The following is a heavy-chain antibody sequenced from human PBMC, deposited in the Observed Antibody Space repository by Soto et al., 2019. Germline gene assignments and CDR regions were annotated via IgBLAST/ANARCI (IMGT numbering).Heavy chain of an antibody. Sequence: GESLKISCKASGYSFAAYGSGCVRQMPGKGLEWMGIIYPGDSDTKYSPSLQGQVSISADTSISTAYLQWTSLKASDTAMYYCARSRRGAYSSGWYSPSGYYNYGIDVWGQGTKVTVS. J-gene: IGHJ6*02. CDR2: IYPGDSDT. CDR1: GYSFAAYG. D-gene: IGHD6-19*01. CDR3: ARSRRGAYSSGWYSPSGYYNYGIDV. V-gene: IGHV5-51*01.